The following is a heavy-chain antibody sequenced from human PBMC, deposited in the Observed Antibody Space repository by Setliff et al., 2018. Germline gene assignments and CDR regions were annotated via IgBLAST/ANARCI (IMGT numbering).Heavy chain of an antibody. CDR1: PGSISRHY. V-gene: IGHV4-59*11. CDR3: AGRPQNTPMGQCDY. Sequence: PSETLSLTCTVSPGSISRHYWSWFRQAPGKGLEWIGYRHDNGERDYNPSLGSRVTISVDTSKSQFSLMLTSVTAADTAISYCAGRPQNTPMGQCDYWGQGTLVTVSS. J-gene: IGHJ4*02. D-gene: IGHD5-18*01. CDR2: RHDNGER.